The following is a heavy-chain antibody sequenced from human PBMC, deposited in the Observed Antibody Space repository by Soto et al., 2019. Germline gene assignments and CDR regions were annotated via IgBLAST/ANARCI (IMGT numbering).Heavy chain of an antibody. V-gene: IGHV1-2*04. J-gene: IGHJ4*02. CDR1: GYTFTGYY. CDR3: ARDSCSSTSCYLFDY. Sequence: QVQLVQSGAEVKKPGASVKVSCKASGYTFTGYYMHWVRQAPGQGLEWMGWINPNSGGTNYAQKFQGWVTMTRDTSISTAYMELSRLRSDDTAVYYCARDSCSSTSCYLFDYWGQATLVTVSS. CDR2: INPNSGGT. D-gene: IGHD2-2*01.